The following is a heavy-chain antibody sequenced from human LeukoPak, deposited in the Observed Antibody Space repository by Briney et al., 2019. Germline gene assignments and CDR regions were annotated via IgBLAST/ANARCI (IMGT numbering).Heavy chain of an antibody. D-gene: IGHD3-9*01. J-gene: IGHJ4*02. CDR3: ARCGEPSYDILTGYSRFDY. Sequence: ASVKVSCKASGYTFTSYYMHWVRQAPGQGLEWMGIINPSGGTTRYAQKFQGRVTMTRDTSTSTVYMELSSLRSEDTAVYYCARCGEPSYDILTGYSRFDYWGQGTLVTVSS. CDR2: INPSGGTT. CDR1: GYTFTSYY. V-gene: IGHV1-46*01.